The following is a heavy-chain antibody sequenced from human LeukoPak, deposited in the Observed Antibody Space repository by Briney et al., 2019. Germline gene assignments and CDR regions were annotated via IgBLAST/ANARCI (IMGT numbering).Heavy chain of an antibody. D-gene: IGHD3-9*01. Sequence: GESLKISCKGSGYSFTSYWNGWVRQMPGKGLGWMVIIYPYDSDNIYRPSFQGQVTTSADKSISTAYLQWSSLKASDTAMYYCARHKSRFDWLLYERIRASHRYYYYGMDVWSQGTTVTVSS. V-gene: IGHV5-51*01. CDR2: IYPYDSDN. CDR3: ARHKSRFDWLLYERIRASHRYYYYGMDV. CDR1: GYSFTSYW. J-gene: IGHJ6*02.